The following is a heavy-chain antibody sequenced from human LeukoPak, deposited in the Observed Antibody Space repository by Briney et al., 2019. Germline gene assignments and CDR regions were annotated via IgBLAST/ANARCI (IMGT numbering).Heavy chain of an antibody. D-gene: IGHD3-10*01. CDR2: VNPHSGGT. Sequence: ASAKVSCKASGYSFIDYYIHLVRQAPGQGLEWMGLVNPHSGGTKFAQKFQGRVTMTRDTSINTAYMEVSSLRSDDTAVYYCARDIGDYHGSGSYWLLWGQGTLVTVAS. CDR1: GYSFIDYY. J-gene: IGHJ4*02. CDR3: ARDIGDYHGSGSYWLL. V-gene: IGHV1-2*02.